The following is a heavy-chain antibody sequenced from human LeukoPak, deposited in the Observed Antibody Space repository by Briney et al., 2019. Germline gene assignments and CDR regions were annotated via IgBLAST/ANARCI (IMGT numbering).Heavy chain of an antibody. CDR2: IYYSGST. CDR3: ARASFDY. CDR1: GGSISSSSYY. V-gene: IGHV4-39*07. J-gene: IGHJ4*02. Sequence: SETLPLTCTVSGGSISSSSYYWGWIRQPPGKGLEWIGSIYYSGSTYYNPSLKSRVTISVDTSKNQFSLKLSSVTAADTAVYYCARASFDYWGQGTLVTVSS.